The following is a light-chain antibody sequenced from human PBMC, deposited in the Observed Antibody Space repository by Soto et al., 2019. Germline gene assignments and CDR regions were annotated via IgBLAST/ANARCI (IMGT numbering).Light chain of an antibody. Sequence: QAVVTQEPSLTVSPGGTVTLTCASSTGAVTNGYYPNWFQQKSGQAPRALIYSTSNKHSWTPARFSGSPLGGKAALTLSGGEAEGGGGEYSLLDQGGAQPWVFGGGTKLTVL. CDR1: TGAVTNGYY. J-gene: IGLJ3*02. CDR2: STS. CDR3: LLDQGGAQPWV. V-gene: IGLV7-43*01.